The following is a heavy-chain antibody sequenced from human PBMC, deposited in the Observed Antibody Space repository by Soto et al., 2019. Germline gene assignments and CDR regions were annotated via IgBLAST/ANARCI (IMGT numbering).Heavy chain of an antibody. CDR1: GFTFDAYA. Sequence: EMQLVESGGGWVQPGRSLRLSCAASGFTFDAYAMHWVRQAPGTGLEWVSGISWDSSTIVYADSVKGRFTISRDNAKNSLYLQMNRLRAEDTALYFCAKGERAYGESIYFDYWGQGTLVTVSS. CDR2: ISWDSSTI. J-gene: IGHJ4*02. V-gene: IGHV3-9*01. D-gene: IGHD4-17*01. CDR3: AKGERAYGESIYFDY.